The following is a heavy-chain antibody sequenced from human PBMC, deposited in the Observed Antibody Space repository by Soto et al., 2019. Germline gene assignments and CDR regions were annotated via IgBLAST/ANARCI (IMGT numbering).Heavy chain of an antibody. CDR2: ISAYNGNT. CDR3: ARDRTIFGVVIAHDYYGMDV. D-gene: IGHD3-3*01. J-gene: IGHJ6*02. CDR1: GYTFTSYG. V-gene: IGHV1-18*01. Sequence: QVQLVQSGAEVKKPGASVKVSCKASGYTFTSYGISWVRQAPGQGREWMGWISAYNGNTNYAQKLQGRVTMTTDTSTSTAYMELRSLRSDDTAVYYCARDRTIFGVVIAHDYYGMDVWGQGTTVTVSS.